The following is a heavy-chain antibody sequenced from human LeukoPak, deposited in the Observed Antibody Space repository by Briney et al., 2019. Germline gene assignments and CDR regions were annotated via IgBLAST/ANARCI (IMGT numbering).Heavy chain of an antibody. Sequence: QPGGSLRLSCAASGFTFSSYGMHWVRQAPGKGLEWVAVISYDGSNKYYADSVKGRFTISRDNSKNTLYLQMNSLRAEDTAVYYCAKALPLEMATNFDYWGQGTLVTVSS. CDR2: ISYDGSNK. D-gene: IGHD5-24*01. CDR3: AKALPLEMATNFDY. V-gene: IGHV3-30*18. J-gene: IGHJ4*02. CDR1: GFTFSSYG.